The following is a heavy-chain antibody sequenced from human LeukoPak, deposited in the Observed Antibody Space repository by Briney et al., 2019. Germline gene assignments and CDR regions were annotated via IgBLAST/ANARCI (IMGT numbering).Heavy chain of an antibody. D-gene: IGHD2-21*02. CDR1: GYTFTSNG. Sequence: ASVKVSCKASGYTFTSNGISWVRQAPGQGLEWMGWISAYNGNTNYAQKFQGRVTMTTDTSTSTAYMELRSLRSDDTAVYYCARDARSCGGDCYQDYWGQGTLVTVSS. CDR3: ARDARSCGGDCYQDY. CDR2: ISAYNGNT. V-gene: IGHV1-18*01. J-gene: IGHJ4*02.